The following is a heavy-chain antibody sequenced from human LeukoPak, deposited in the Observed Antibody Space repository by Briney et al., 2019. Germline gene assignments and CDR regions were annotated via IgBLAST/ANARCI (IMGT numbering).Heavy chain of an antibody. Sequence: PSETLSLTCAVYGGSFSGYYWSWIRQPPGKGLEWIGSIYYSGSTYYNPSLKSRVTISVDTSKNQFSLKLSSVTAAGTAVYYCARDRRYCSGGSCYSSWFDPWGQGTLVTVSS. CDR3: ARDRRYCSGGSCYSSWFDP. CDR2: IYYSGST. V-gene: IGHV4-34*01. J-gene: IGHJ5*02. D-gene: IGHD2-15*01. CDR1: GGSFSGYY.